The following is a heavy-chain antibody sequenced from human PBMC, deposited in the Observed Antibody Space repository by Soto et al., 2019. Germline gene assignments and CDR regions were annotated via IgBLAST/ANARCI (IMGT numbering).Heavy chain of an antibody. D-gene: IGHD6-19*01. V-gene: IGHV3-15*01. CDR3: TTFTERGYRVAVAVPRYYYYYGMDV. Sequence: EVQLVESGGGLIQPGGSLRLSCAASGFTVSSNYMSWVRQAPGKGLEWVGRIKSKTDGGTTDYAAPVKGRFTISRDDSKNTLYLQMNSLKTEDTAVYYCTTFTERGYRVAVAVPRYYYYYGMDVWGQGTTVTVSS. CDR1: GFTVSSNY. CDR2: IKSKTDGGTT. J-gene: IGHJ6*02.